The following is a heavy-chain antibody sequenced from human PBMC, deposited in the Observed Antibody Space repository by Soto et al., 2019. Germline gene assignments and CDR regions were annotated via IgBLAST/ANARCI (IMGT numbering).Heavy chain of an antibody. CDR2: ISAYNGNT. D-gene: IGHD3-10*01. CDR3: ARYGIWFGEGMKQPSYGMDV. V-gene: IGHV1-18*01. J-gene: IGHJ6*02. Sequence: QVQLVQSGAEVKKPGASVKVSCKASGYTFTSYGISWVRQAPGQGLEWMGWISAYNGNTNYAQKLQGRVTMTTDTSTSTAYMELRSLRSDDTAVYYCARYGIWFGEGMKQPSYGMDVWGQGTTVTVSS. CDR1: GYTFTSYG.